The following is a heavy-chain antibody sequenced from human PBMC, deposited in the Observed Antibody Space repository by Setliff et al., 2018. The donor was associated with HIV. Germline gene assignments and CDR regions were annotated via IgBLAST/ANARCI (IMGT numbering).Heavy chain of an antibody. D-gene: IGHD3-9*01. CDR2: ITLFLDIT. CDR3: ARHGDFDTYYNSMDV. V-gene: IGHV1-69*10. J-gene: IGHJ6*02. CDR1: GDTFNKYA. Sequence: SVKVSCKVSGDTFNKYAISWVRQAPGQGLEWMGGITLFLDITNYAPRFQDRLTIDADKFTRTVYMQLSSLRSEDTAVYYCARHGDFDTYYNSMDVWGQGTTVTVSS.